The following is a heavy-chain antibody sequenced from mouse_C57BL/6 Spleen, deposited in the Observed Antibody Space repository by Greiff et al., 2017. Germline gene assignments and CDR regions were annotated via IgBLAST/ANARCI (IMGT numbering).Heavy chain of an antibody. V-gene: IGHV1-59*01. J-gene: IGHJ2*01. CDR1: GYTFTSYW. Sequence: QVQLKQPGAELVRPGTSVKLSCKASGYTFTSYWMPWVKQRPGQGLEWIGVIDPSDSYTNYNQKFKGKATLTVDTSSSTAYMQLSSLTSEDSAVYYCARITTVVATNYWGQGTTLTVSS. D-gene: IGHD1-1*01. CDR3: ARITTVVATNY. CDR2: IDPSDSYT.